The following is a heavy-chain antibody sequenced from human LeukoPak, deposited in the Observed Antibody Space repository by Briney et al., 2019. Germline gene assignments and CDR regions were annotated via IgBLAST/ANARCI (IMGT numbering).Heavy chain of an antibody. V-gene: IGHV3-21*01. Sequence: GGSLRLSCAASGFTFSSYSMNWVRQAPGKGLEWVSSISSSSSYIYYADSVKGRFTISRDNAKNSLYLQMNSLRAEDTAVYYCARVTDIVVVPAAHYFDYWGQGTLVTVSS. CDR2: ISSSSSYI. CDR3: ARVTDIVVVPAAHYFDY. J-gene: IGHJ4*02. CDR1: GFTFSSYS. D-gene: IGHD2-2*01.